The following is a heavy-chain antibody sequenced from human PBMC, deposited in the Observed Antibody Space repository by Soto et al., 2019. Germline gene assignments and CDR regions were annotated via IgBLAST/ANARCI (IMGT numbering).Heavy chain of an antibody. J-gene: IGHJ6*02. Sequence: TLSLTCTVSGGSTGSGCYSWTWIRQSPGKGREWIGYTYQSGSTYYNPSLKSRVTISVDRSKNQCSLNLTSVTAADTAVDYCARDYYGMDVWGQGTTVTVSS. CDR1: GGSTGSGCYS. CDR3: ARDYYGMDV. V-gene: IGHV4-30-2*06. CDR2: TYQSGST.